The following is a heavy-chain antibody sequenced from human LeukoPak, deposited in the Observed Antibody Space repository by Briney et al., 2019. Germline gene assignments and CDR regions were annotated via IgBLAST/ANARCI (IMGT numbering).Heavy chain of an antibody. J-gene: IGHJ4*02. CDR3: ARDQMKASRIVVVIGDY. Sequence: SETLSLTCTVSGGSISSYYWSWIRQPPGKGLEWIGYIYYSGSTNYNLSLKSRVTISVDTSKNQFSLKLSSVTAADTAVYYCARDQMKASRIVVVIGDYWGQGTLVTVSS. D-gene: IGHD3-22*01. CDR2: IYYSGST. CDR1: GGSISSYY. V-gene: IGHV4-59*12.